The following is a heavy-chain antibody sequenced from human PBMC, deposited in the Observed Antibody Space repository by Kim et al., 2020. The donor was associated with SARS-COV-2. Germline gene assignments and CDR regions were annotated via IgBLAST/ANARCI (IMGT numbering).Heavy chain of an antibody. V-gene: IGHV5-51*01. CDR3: ARLDSGGYYFTNY. J-gene: IGHJ4*02. Sequence: RYPPSFQGQVTISGDRSISTGYLQWSSLKASDTAMYYCARLDSGGYYFTNYWGQGTLVTVSS. D-gene: IGHD3-22*01.